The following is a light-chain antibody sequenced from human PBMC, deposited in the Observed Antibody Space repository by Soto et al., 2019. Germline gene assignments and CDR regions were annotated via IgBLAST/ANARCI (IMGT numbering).Light chain of an antibody. V-gene: IGKV1-5*03. CDR1: QSIDTW. Sequence: DIPMTQSPSTLSASVGDTVSITCRASQSIDTWWPWHHQKPGSAPNPHIAKASIKESRVPSKCSGSGSGTEFTLTISNLQPDDFATYYCQQNNSYRTCVQGTKVDI. CDR2: KAS. CDR3: QQNNSYRT. J-gene: IGKJ1*01.